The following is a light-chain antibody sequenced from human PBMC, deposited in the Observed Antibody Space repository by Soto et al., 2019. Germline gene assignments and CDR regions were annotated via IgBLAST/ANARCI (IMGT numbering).Light chain of an antibody. CDR1: SSNIGGYYY. V-gene: IGLV2-14*01. Sequence: QSALTQPASVSGSPGQSITISCTGTSSNIGGYYYVSWYQQLPGTAPKLIIYDDSNRPSGVSNRFSGSKSGTSASLTISGLQAEDEADYYCKSHTSSRTAHEVFGGGTKLTVL. J-gene: IGLJ2*01. CDR3: KSHTSSRTAHEV. CDR2: DDS.